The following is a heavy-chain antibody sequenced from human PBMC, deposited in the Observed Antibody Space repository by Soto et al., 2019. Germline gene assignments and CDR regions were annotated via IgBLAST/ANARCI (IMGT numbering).Heavy chain of an antibody. CDR3: AGDLLRFGEPYYGMDV. V-gene: IGHV3-33*01. Sequence: GGSLRLSCAASGFTFSSYGMHWVRQAPGKGLEWVAVIWYDGSNKYYADSVKGRFTISRDNSKNTLYLQMNSLRAEDTAVYYCAGDLLRFGEPYYGMDVWGQGTTVTVSS. CDR2: IWYDGSNK. D-gene: IGHD3-10*01. CDR1: GFTFSSYG. J-gene: IGHJ6*02.